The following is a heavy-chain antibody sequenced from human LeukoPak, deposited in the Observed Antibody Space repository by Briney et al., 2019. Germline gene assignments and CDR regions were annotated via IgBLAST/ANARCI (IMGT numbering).Heavy chain of an antibody. CDR2: IHSSSGSI. CDR3: ARDLAWDAFDI. V-gene: IGHV3-21*01. Sequence: GGSLRLSCAASGFNFTNYNMNWVRQAPGKGLEWVSSIHSSSGSIYYADSLKGRFTISRDYAKNSLYLQMNSLRAEDTAVYYCARDLAWDAFDIWGNGTVVTVSS. J-gene: IGHJ3*02. CDR1: GFNFTNYN.